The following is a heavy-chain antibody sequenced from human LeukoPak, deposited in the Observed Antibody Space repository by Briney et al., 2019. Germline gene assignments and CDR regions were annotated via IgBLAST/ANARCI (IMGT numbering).Heavy chain of an antibody. CDR1: GGSISSYY. CDR2: IYYSGST. D-gene: IGHD3-3*01. V-gene: IGHV4-59*01. CDR3: AKDGYDFWSGYYRPTPGPFDY. Sequence: SETLSLTCTVSGGSISSYYWSWIRQPPGKGLEWIGYIYYSGSTNYNPSLKSRVTISVDTSKNQFSLKLSSVTAADTAVYYCAKDGYDFWSGYYRPTPGPFDYWGQGTLVTVSS. J-gene: IGHJ4*02.